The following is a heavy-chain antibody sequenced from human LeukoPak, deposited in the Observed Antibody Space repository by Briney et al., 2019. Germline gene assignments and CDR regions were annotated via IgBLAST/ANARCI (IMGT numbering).Heavy chain of an antibody. CDR3: PRGTSLRDSDAFDI. V-gene: IGHV1-69*05. J-gene: IGHJ3*02. Sequence: SVKVSCKASGGTFSSYAISWVRQAPGQGLEWMGGIIPIFGTANYAQKFQGRVTITTDESTSTAYMELSSLRSEDTAVYYCPRGTSLRDSDAFDIWGQGTMVTVSS. CDR1: GGTFSSYA. D-gene: IGHD1-14*01. CDR2: IIPIFGTA.